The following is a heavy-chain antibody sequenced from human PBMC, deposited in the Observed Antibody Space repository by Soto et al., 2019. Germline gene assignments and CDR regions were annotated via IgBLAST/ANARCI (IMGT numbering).Heavy chain of an antibody. CDR1: GFIFKNYA. Sequence: ESQLVESGGGLVQPGRSLRLSCEASGFIFKNYAMVWVRQGPGKGLEWVSSISWNSGNLDYGDFVKGRFTISRDNAKNSLYLQMNSLRTEDTAWYFCAKAPVYGSGGWFDPWGQGTLVTVSS. D-gene: IGHD3-10*01. CDR3: AKAPVYGSGGWFDP. V-gene: IGHV3-9*01. CDR2: ISWNSGNL. J-gene: IGHJ5*02.